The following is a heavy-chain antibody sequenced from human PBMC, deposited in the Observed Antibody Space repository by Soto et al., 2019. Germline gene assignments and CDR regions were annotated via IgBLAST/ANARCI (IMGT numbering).Heavy chain of an antibody. D-gene: IGHD2-2*01. J-gene: IGHJ5*02. CDR1: GGTFSSYA. Sequence: QVQLVQSGAEVKKPGSSVKVSCKASGGTFSSYAISWVRQAPGQGLEWMGGIIPIFGTANYAQKFQGRVTIPEDESANTAYMELSSLRSEDTAVYYCASQSGIVVVPAATNNWFDPWGQGTLVTVSS. CDR3: ASQSGIVVVPAATNNWFDP. CDR2: IIPIFGTA. V-gene: IGHV1-69*01.